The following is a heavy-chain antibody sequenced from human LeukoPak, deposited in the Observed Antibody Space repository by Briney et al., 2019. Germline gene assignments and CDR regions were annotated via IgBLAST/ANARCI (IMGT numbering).Heavy chain of an antibody. D-gene: IGHD3-10*01. Sequence: SETLSLTCTVSGGSISSGTYYWNWIRQPAGKGLEWIVRIYTSGSTNYNPSLKSRVTISVDTSKNQFSLKLSSVTAADTAGYYCARGVDGSGNYDRPSFDYWGQGTLVTVSS. CDR1: GGSISSGTYY. CDR3: ARGVDGSGNYDRPSFDY. J-gene: IGHJ4*02. CDR2: IYTSGST. V-gene: IGHV4-61*02.